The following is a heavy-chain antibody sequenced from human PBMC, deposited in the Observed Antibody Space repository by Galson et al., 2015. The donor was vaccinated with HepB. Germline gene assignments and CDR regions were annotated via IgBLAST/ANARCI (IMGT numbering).Heavy chain of an antibody. D-gene: IGHD3-10*01. J-gene: IGHJ6*02. Sequence: QSGAEVKKPGASVKVSCKASGYAFTSYGISWVRQAPGQGLEWMGWISAYNGNTNYAQKLQGRVTMTTDTSTSTAYMELRSLRSDDTAVYYCARGRRHYYGSGSDGMDVWGQGTTVTVSS. CDR3: ARGRRHYYGSGSDGMDV. CDR1: GYAFTSYG. CDR2: ISAYNGNT. V-gene: IGHV1-18*01.